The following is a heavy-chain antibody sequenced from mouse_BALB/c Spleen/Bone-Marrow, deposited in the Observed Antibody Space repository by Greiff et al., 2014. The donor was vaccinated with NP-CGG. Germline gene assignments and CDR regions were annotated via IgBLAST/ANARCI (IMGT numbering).Heavy chain of an antibody. CDR1: GFSLTSYD. V-gene: IGHV2-9-2*01. CDR2: IWTGGGT. CDR3: VREGAYYGDYDWYFDV. D-gene: IGHD2-13*01. Sequence: VQLVESGPGLVAPSQSLSITCTVSGFSLTSYDINWIRQPPGKGLEWLGVIWTGGGTNYNSAFMSRLSISKDNSKSQVFLKMTSLQTDDTAIYYCVREGAYYGDYDWYFDVWGAGTTVTVSS. J-gene: IGHJ1*01.